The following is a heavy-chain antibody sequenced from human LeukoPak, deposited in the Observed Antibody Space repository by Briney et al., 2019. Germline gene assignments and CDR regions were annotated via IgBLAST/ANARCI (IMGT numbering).Heavy chain of an antibody. CDR2: IYYTGST. Sequence: SETLSLTCTVSGGSISSYYWSWIRQPPGKGLEWIGYIYYTGSTNYNPSLKSRVTISVDTSKNQFSLKLGSVTAADTAIYYCARDPSYYSGFFDYWGQGTLVTASS. V-gene: IGHV4-59*01. CDR1: GGSISSYY. J-gene: IGHJ4*02. CDR3: ARDPSYYSGFFDY. D-gene: IGHD6-19*01.